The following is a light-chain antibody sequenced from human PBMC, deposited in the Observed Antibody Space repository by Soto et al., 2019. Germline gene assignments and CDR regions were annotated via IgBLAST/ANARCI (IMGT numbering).Light chain of an antibody. Sequence: DIQMTQSPSSLSASVGDRVTITCRASQSITNYLNWYQQKPGKAPKLLIYTASNLQSGVPSRFSGSGSGTDFTLSISSLQPEDFATYYCQQSSTTPQTFCQGTKVEIK. V-gene: IGKV1-39*01. CDR2: TAS. J-gene: IGKJ1*01. CDR1: QSITNY. CDR3: QQSSTTPQT.